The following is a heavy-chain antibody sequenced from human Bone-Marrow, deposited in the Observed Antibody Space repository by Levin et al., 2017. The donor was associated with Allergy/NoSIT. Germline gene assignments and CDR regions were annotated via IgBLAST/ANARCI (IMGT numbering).Heavy chain of an antibody. CDR2: IFHTGHA. Sequence: PSETLSLTCTVSGGSITTGTYYWTWIRQHPGKGLEYIGYIFHTGHASYNPSLASRFSMSVDTSKNQFSLKVISVTAADTAVYYCARHYGDLHYFDYWGQGALVTVSS. D-gene: IGHD4-17*01. J-gene: IGHJ4*02. V-gene: IGHV4-31*03. CDR3: ARHYGDLHYFDY. CDR1: GGSITTGTYY.